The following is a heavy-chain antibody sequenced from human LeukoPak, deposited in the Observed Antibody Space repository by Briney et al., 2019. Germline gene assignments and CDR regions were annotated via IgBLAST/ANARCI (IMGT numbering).Heavy chain of an antibody. D-gene: IGHD3-22*01. Sequence: GGSLRLSCATSGFMFSGSAMHWVRQASGKGLEWIGRIRTRKNNYATAYGASVTGRFIISRDDSKKTTDLQMNSLKTEDAAVYYCTTYYYDGSGTVFINYWGQGTLVTVTS. J-gene: IGHJ4*02. CDR3: TTYYYDGSGTVFINY. CDR1: GFMFSGSA. V-gene: IGHV3-73*01. CDR2: IRTRKNNYAT.